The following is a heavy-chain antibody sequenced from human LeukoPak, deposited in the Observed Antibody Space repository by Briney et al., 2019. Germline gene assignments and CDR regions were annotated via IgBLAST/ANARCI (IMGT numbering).Heavy chain of an antibody. V-gene: IGHV1-69*13. D-gene: IGHD3-16*01. Sequence: SVKVSCKASGGTFSSYAISWVRQAPGQGLEWMGGIIPIFGTANYAQKFQGRVTITADESTSTAYMELSSLRSEDTAVYYCASGGYDYVPYPAQWWGQGTLVTVSS. J-gene: IGHJ4*02. CDR3: ASGGYDYVPYPAQW. CDR1: GGTFSSYA. CDR2: IIPIFGTA.